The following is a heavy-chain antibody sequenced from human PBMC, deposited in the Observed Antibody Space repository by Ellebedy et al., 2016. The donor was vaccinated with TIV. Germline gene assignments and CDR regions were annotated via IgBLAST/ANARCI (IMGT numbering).Heavy chain of an antibody. CDR2: IYYSGTT. J-gene: IGHJ3*02. Sequence: MPSETLSLTCTVSGDSVSSGSHYWSWIRQSPGKGLEFIGHIYYSGTTNYNPSLESRVTISVDTSKNQFSLMVNSVSVADTAVYYCTRDVVWASSAWFEAFDIWGQGTVVTVSS. V-gene: IGHV4-61*01. D-gene: IGHD6-19*01. CDR1: GDSVSSGSHY. CDR3: TRDVVWASSAWFEAFDI.